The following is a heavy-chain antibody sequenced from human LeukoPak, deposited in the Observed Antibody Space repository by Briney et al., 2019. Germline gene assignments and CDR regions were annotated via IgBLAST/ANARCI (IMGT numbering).Heavy chain of an antibody. Sequence: GGTLTLSCAASGFTFSSYCLSWVRQAPGKGREWVANIKQDGSEKYYVDSVKGRFTISRDNAKNSLYLQMNSLRAADTAVYYCVRDKGSSTYYGFGSSYCWFDPWGQGTLVTVSS. CDR1: GFTFSSYC. CDR2: IKQDGSEK. J-gene: IGHJ5*02. D-gene: IGHD3-3*01. V-gene: IGHV3-7*01. CDR3: VRDKGSSTYYGFGSSYCWFDP.